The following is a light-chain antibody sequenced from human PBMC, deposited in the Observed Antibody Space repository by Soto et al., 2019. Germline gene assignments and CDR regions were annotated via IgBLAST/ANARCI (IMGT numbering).Light chain of an antibody. Sequence: QSALTQPRSVSGSPGQSVTISCTGTSSDVGGYNYVSWYQQHSGKAPKLMIYDVSKRPSGVPDRFSGSKSGNTASLTISGLQAGDEADYYCCSYAGSYTLGVFGGGTKVTVL. CDR1: SSDVGGYNY. J-gene: IGLJ3*02. V-gene: IGLV2-11*01. CDR2: DVS. CDR3: CSYAGSYTLGV.